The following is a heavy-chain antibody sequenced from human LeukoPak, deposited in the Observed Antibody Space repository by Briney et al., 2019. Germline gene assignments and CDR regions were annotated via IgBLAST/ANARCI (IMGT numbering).Heavy chain of an antibody. V-gene: IGHV4-4*07. CDR2: IYTSGST. J-gene: IGHJ4*02. CDR1: GGSISSYY. Sequence: PSETLSLTCTVSGGSISSYYWSWIRQPAGKGLEWIGRIYTSGSTNYNPSLKSRVTMSVDTSKNQISLKVNSVTAADTAVYYCARESYSSSYLFDFWGQGALVTVSS. CDR3: ARESYSSSYLFDF. D-gene: IGHD6-6*01.